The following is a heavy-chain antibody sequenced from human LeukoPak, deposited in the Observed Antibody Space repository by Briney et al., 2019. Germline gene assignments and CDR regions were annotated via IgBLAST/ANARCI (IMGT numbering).Heavy chain of an antibody. Sequence: GGSLRLSCAASGFAVSSNYMSWVRQAPGEGLEWVSVIYSGGNTHYADSVKGRFTISRDNSKNTLYLQMNSLRAEDTAVYYCAIEPGIAAPGKDYWGQGTLVSVSS. CDR3: AIEPGIAAPGKDY. CDR2: IYSGGNT. J-gene: IGHJ4*02. V-gene: IGHV3-66*02. D-gene: IGHD6-13*01. CDR1: GFAVSSNY.